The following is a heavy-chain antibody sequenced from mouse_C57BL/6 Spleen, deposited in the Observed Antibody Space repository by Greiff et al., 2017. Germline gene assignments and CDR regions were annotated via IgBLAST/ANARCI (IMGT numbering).Heavy chain of an antibody. CDR1: GYTFTSYW. Sequence: QVQLQQPGTELVKPGASVKLSCKASGYTFTSYWMHWVKQRPGQGLEWIGNINPSNGGTNYNEKFKSKATLTVDKSSSTAYMQLSSLTSEDSAVYYCARGFGYCYGSSSYYAMDYWGQGTSVTVSS. V-gene: IGHV1-53*01. J-gene: IGHJ4*01. CDR2: INPSNGGT. CDR3: ARGFGYCYGSSSYYAMDY. D-gene: IGHD1-1*01.